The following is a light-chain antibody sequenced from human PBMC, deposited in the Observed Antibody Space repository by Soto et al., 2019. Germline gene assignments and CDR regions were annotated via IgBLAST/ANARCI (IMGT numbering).Light chain of an antibody. V-gene: IGLV1-47*01. Sequence: QSVLTQPPSASGTPGQRVTISCSGSSSNIGSNYVYWYQQLPGTAPKLLIYRNNQRPSGVPDRFSGSKSGTSASLAISGLRSDDEADYYCAAWDDSLSGHVVVGGGTKLTVL. CDR3: AAWDDSLSGHVV. CDR2: RNN. CDR1: SSNIGSNY. J-gene: IGLJ2*01.